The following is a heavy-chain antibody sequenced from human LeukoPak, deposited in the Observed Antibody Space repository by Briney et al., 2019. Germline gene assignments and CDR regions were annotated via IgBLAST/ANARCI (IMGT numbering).Heavy chain of an antibody. Sequence: PGRSLRLSCAASGFTFSSYAMHWVRQAPGKGLEWVAVISFDAISQYYADSVKGRFTISRDNSKNTLYLQMNSLRAEDTAVYYCASDRGGYCTNGVCAGFDYWGQGTLVTVSS. CDR3: ASDRGGYCTNGVCAGFDY. J-gene: IGHJ4*02. V-gene: IGHV3-30-3*01. D-gene: IGHD2-8*01. CDR2: ISFDAISQ. CDR1: GFTFSSYA.